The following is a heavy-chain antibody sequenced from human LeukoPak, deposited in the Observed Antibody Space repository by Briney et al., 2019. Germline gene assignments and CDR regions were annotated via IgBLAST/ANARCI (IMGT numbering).Heavy chain of an antibody. Sequence: ASVKVSCKASGYTFTGYYMYWVRQAPGQGLEWMGWSNPNSGGTSYAQKFQGRVTMTRDTSISTAYMELSRLRSDDTAVYYCATGERLVPAAMWFDYWGRGTLSPSPQ. CDR1: GYTFTGYY. D-gene: IGHD2-2*01. J-gene: IGHJ4*02. CDR2: SNPNSGGT. V-gene: IGHV1-2*02. CDR3: ATGERLVPAAMWFDY.